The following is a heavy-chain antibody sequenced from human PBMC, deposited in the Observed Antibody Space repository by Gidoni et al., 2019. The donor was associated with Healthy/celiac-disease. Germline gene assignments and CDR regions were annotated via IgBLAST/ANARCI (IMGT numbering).Heavy chain of an antibody. V-gene: IGHV3-21*01. CDR2: ISSSSSYI. CDR3: ARGGATPRDWFDP. Sequence: EVQLVESGGGLVKPGGSLRLSCAASGFTFSSYSMTWVRQAPGKGLEWVSSISSSSSYIYYADSVKGRFTISRDNAKNSLYLQMNSLRAEDTAVYYCARGGATPRDWFDPWGQGTLVTVSS. J-gene: IGHJ5*02. CDR1: GFTFSSYS. D-gene: IGHD3-16*01.